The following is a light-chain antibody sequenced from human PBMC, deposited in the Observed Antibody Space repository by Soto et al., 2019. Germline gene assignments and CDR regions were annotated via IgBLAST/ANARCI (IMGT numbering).Light chain of an antibody. CDR1: QDIGSL. Sequence: EIVLTQSPATVSLSPGERATLSCTASQDIGSLLAWYQQKPGQAPSLLIEDVSTRAPGTPARVSGSGSGTDFTLTISSLEAEDFAVYYCHKRSKWPLTFGGGTKVEIK. CDR2: DVS. J-gene: IGKJ4*01. V-gene: IGKV3-11*01. CDR3: HKRSKWPLT.